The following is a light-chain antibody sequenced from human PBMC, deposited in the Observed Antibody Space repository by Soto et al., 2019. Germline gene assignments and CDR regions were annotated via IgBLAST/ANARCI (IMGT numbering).Light chain of an antibody. V-gene: IGLV2-11*01. CDR1: SSDVGGYNY. Sequence: QSALTQPRSVSGSPGQSVTISCTGTSSDVGGYNYVSWYQQHPGKAPKLMIYDVTKRPSGVPHRFSGSKSGNTASLTISGLQAEDEADYYCCSYAGSLWVFGGGTKLTVL. CDR3: CSYAGSLWV. J-gene: IGLJ3*02. CDR2: DVT.